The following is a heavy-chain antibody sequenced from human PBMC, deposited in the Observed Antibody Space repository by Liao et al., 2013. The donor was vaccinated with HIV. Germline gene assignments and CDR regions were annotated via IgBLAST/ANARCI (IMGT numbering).Heavy chain of an antibody. V-gene: IGHV4-34*02. Sequence: QVHLQQWGTRLLKPSETLSLTCAVYGGSFTNNYWIWVRQPPGKGLEWIGDINHSGSSNYSPSLKSRVSMSVDTSKRQFSLNLTSVTAADTAVYFCAKEGRAGTYPSYFHYMDVWSNGSTVTV. CDR1: GGSFTNNY. D-gene: IGHD3-10*01. CDR3: AKEGRAGTYPSYFHYMDV. CDR2: INHSGSS. J-gene: IGHJ6*03.